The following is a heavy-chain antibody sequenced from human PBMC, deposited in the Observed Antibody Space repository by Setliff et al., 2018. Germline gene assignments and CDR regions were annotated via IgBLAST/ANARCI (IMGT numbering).Heavy chain of an antibody. J-gene: IGHJ4*02. CDR3: ARGRNIAARLLDS. Sequence: SETLSLTCAVSGFSISSGYYWGWIRQPPGKGLEWIVNIHHSGKAYYNPSLKSRVTISIETSRDQFSLKLIAMIAADTAVYYCARGRNIAARLLDSWGQGTLVTVSS. CDR1: GFSISSGYY. CDR2: IHHSGKA. D-gene: IGHD6-6*01. V-gene: IGHV4-38-2*01.